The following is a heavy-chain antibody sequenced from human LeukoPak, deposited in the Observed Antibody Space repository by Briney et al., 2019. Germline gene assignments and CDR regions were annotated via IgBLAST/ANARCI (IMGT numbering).Heavy chain of an antibody. CDR1: GFTFMSYV. D-gene: IGHD1-26*01. CDR3: AKDLGWELPAEAY. CDR2: TNGSGVSI. V-gene: IGHV3-23*01. J-gene: IGHJ4*02. Sequence: PGGSLRLSCVASGFTFMSYVTNWVPHAPGKGLECLATNGSGVSISYADSVKGRFTISRDNSNNTLYLQMNSLRVEDTAIYYCAKDLGWELPAEAYWGQGILVTVSS.